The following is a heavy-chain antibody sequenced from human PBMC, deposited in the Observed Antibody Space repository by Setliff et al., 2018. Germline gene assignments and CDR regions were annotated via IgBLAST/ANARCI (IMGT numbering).Heavy chain of an antibody. CDR2: IKQDGSEK. V-gene: IGHV3-7*01. Sequence: GGSLRLSCVASGFTFSNYGIHWVRQAPGKGLEWVANIKQDGSEKYYVDSVKGRFTISRDNAKNSLYLQMNSLRAEDTAVYYCARDHAYGSRFYYYYYNMDVWGQGTTVTVSS. CDR3: ARDHAYGSRFYYYYYNMDV. CDR1: GFTFSNYG. D-gene: IGHD3-10*01. J-gene: IGHJ6*02.